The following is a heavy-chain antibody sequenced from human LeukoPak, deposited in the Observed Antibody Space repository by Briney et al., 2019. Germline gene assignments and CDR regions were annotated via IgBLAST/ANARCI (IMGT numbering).Heavy chain of an antibody. Sequence: LSQTLSLTCTVSGGSISSGGYYWSWIRQPPGKGLEWIGYIYHSGSTYYNPSLKSRVTISVDRSKNQFSLKLSSVTAADTAVYYCARLDAAARRGYYYYMDVWGKGTTVTVSS. CDR3: ARLDAAARRGYYYYMDV. D-gene: IGHD6-13*01. V-gene: IGHV4-30-2*01. CDR2: IYHSGST. CDR1: GGSISSGGYY. J-gene: IGHJ6*03.